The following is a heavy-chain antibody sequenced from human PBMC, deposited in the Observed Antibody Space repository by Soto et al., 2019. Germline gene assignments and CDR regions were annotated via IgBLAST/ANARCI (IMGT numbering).Heavy chain of an antibody. Sequence: KPSETLSLTCAVYGGSFSGYYWSWIRQPPGKGLEWIGEINHSGSTNYNPSLKSRVTISVDTSKNQFSLKLSSVTAADTAVYYCARSSPYYYDSSGYPHLYYYYGMDVWGQGTTVTVSS. CDR1: GGSFSGYY. CDR3: ARSSPYYYDSSGYPHLYYYYGMDV. J-gene: IGHJ6*02. V-gene: IGHV4-34*01. CDR2: INHSGST. D-gene: IGHD3-22*01.